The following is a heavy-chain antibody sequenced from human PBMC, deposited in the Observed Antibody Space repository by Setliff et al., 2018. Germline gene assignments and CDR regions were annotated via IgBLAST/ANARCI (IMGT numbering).Heavy chain of an antibody. CDR1: GYTFTGYY. D-gene: IGHD2-15*01. J-gene: IGHJ4*02. V-gene: IGHV1-2*04. CDR2: INPNSGGT. Sequence: GASVKVSCKASGYTFTGYYMHWVRQAPGQGLEWMGWINPNSGGTNYAQKFQGWVTMTRDTSISTAYMEVRSLGSDDTAMYYCARAVGYCSGGSCYKGDDYWGQGTLVTVSS. CDR3: ARAVGYCSGGSCYKGDDY.